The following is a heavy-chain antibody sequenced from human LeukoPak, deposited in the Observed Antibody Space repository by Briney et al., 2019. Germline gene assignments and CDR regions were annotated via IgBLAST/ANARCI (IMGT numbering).Heavy chain of an antibody. D-gene: IGHD2-8*02. V-gene: IGHV6-1*01. Sequence: SQTLSLTCAISGDSVSSNSAGWNWIKQSPLRGLEWLGRTYYRSKWYNDYAVSVRSRITINPDTSKNQFSLQLNSVTPEDTAVYFCARFAGGHFDYWGQGTLVAVSS. CDR3: ARFAGGHFDY. CDR2: TYYRSKWYN. J-gene: IGHJ4*02. CDR1: GDSVSSNSAG.